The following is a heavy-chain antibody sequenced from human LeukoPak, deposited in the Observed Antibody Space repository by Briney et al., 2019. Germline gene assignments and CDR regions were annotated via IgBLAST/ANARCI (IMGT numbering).Heavy chain of an antibody. CDR2: FDPDDSET. Sequence: GASVKVSCKVSGYTLTELSMHWVRQAPGKGLEWMGGFDPDDSETIYAQKFQAGLTMTEDTSTDTAYMELSSLRSEDTAVYYCAATLNDAFDFWGQGTMVTVSS. CDR1: GYTLTELS. CDR3: AATLNDAFDF. J-gene: IGHJ3*01. V-gene: IGHV1-24*01.